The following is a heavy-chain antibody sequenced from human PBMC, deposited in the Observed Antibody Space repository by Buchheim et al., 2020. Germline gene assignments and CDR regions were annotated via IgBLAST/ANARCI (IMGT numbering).Heavy chain of an antibody. CDR3: ARDRGTGDSFDY. D-gene: IGHD3/OR15-3a*01. CDR1: GFTFSSNW. J-gene: IGHJ4*02. CDR2: IKQDGSEK. V-gene: IGHV3-7*01. Sequence: EMDLVESGGGLVQPGGSLRLSCTASGFTFSSNWMSWVRQAPGKGLEWVANIKQDGSEKNYVDSVKGRFTISRDNSKNTLYLQINSLRAEDTAVYYCARDRGTGDSFDYWGQGTL.